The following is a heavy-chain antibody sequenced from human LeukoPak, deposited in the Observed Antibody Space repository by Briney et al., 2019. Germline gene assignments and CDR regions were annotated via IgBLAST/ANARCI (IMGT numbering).Heavy chain of an antibody. D-gene: IGHD2-15*01. CDR3: AGSRYCSGGTCYATFDY. CDR1: GYSISSGYY. CDR2: IYHSGST. Sequence: SETLSLTCTVSGYSISSGYYWGWIRQPPGKGLEWIGSIYHSGSTYYNPSLKSRVTMSVDTSKNHFSLKLSSVTAADTALYYCAGSRYCSGGTCYATFDYWGQGTLVTVSS. V-gene: IGHV4-38-2*02. J-gene: IGHJ4*02.